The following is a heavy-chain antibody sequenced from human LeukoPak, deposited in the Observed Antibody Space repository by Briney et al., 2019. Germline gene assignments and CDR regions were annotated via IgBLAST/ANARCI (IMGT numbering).Heavy chain of an antibody. CDR3: ARDRNDYYAMDV. CDR2: ISSSGSTI. J-gene: IGHJ6*02. D-gene: IGHD2-8*01. V-gene: IGHV3-48*03. Sequence: TGGSLRLSCAASGFTFSSYEMNWVRQAPGKGLEWVSYISSSGSTIYYADSVKGRFTISRDNAKNSLYLQMNSLRAEDTAVYYCARDRNDYYAMDVWGQGTTVTVSS. CDR1: GFTFSSYE.